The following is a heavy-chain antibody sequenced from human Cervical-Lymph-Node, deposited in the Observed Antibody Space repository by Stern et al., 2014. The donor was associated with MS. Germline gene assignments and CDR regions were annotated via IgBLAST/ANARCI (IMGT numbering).Heavy chain of an antibody. CDR3: AREKSDCSGGSCFSSLDY. CDR2: IIPILDTT. D-gene: IGHD2-15*01. Sequence: QVQLVVSGAEVRKPGSSVKVSCRSSGGTFSTHAISWVRQAPGQGLERLGRIIPILDTTDYAQRFQGRLTIDADESTDTAYMELRSLTPDDTAVYYCAREKSDCSGGSCFSSLDYWGQGTLVTVSS. V-gene: IGHV1-69*11. J-gene: IGHJ4*02. CDR1: GGTFSTHA.